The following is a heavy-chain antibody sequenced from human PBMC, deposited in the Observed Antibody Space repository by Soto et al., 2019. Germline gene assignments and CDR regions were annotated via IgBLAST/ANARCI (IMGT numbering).Heavy chain of an antibody. CDR1: GGTFSSYA. Sequence: SVKGSCKASGGTFSSYAISWVRQAPGQGLEWMGGIIPIFGTANYAQKFQGRVTITADKSTSTAYMELSSLRSEDTAVYYCAREDRCSSTSCYYNYYGMDVWGQGTTVTVSS. D-gene: IGHD2-2*01. J-gene: IGHJ6*02. CDR3: AREDRCSSTSCYYNYYGMDV. V-gene: IGHV1-69*06. CDR2: IIPIFGTA.